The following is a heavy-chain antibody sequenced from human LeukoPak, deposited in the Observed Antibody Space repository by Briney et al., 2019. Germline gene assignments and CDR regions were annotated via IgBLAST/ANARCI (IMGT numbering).Heavy chain of an antibody. V-gene: IGHV1-2*02. Sequence: ASVKVSCKASGYTFTGYYMHWVRQAPGQGLEWMGWINPNSGGTNYAQKFQGRVTMTRDTSISTAYMELSRLRSDDTAVYYCARDYWGVSQLSAYWGQGTLVTVSS. CDR3: ARDYWGVSQLSAY. D-gene: IGHD6-13*01. CDR2: INPNSGGT. CDR1: GYTFTGYY. J-gene: IGHJ4*02.